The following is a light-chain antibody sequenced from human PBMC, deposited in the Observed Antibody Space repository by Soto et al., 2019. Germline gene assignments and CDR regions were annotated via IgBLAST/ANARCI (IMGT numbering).Light chain of an antibody. Sequence: QSALTQSASVSGSPGQSITISCTGTSSDAGGYNYVSWYQQHPGKAPKLMIYDVSNRPSGVSNRFSGSKSGNTASLTISGLQDEDEADYYCSSYTSSSTVVFGGGTQLTVL. J-gene: IGLJ2*01. V-gene: IGLV2-14*01. CDR2: DVS. CDR1: SSDAGGYNY. CDR3: SSYTSSSTVV.